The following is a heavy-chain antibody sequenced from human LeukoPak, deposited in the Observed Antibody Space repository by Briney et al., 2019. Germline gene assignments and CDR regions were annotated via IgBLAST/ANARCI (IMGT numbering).Heavy chain of an antibody. CDR2: IYTSGST. CDR1: GGSISSYY. CDR3: ARTYYDFWSGPNWFDS. V-gene: IGHV4-4*09. J-gene: IGHJ5*01. D-gene: IGHD3-3*01. Sequence: PSETLSLTCTVSGGSISSYYWSWIRQPPGKGLEWIGYIYTSGSTNYNPSLKSRVTISVDTSKNQFSLKLSSVTAADTAVYYCARTYYDFWSGPNWFDSWGQGTLVTVSS.